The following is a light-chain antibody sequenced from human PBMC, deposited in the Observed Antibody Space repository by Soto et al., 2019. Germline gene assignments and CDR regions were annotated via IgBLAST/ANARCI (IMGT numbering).Light chain of an antibody. CDR2: EAF. J-gene: IGLJ1*01. Sequence: QSALTQPASVSGSPGQSITISCTGTSSDVGRYNLVSWYQQHPDKAPKLIIYEAFKGPSGVSNRFSGSKSGNTASLTISGLQAEDEADYFCNSYTSTTTLRGVFGTGAKVTVL. CDR3: NSYTSTTTLRGV. CDR1: SSDVGRYNL. V-gene: IGLV2-14*02.